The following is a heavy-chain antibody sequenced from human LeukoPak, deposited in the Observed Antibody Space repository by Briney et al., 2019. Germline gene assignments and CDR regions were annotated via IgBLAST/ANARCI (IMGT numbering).Heavy chain of an antibody. CDR2: IYYSGST. V-gene: IGHV4-39*01. D-gene: IGHD2-2*01. Sequence: SETLSLTCTVSGGSISSSSYYWGWIRQPPGKGLEWIGSIYYSGSTYYNPSLKSRVTISVDTSKNQFSLKLSSVTAADTAVYYCARHGRCSSTSCYSWFDPWGQGTLVTVSS. CDR1: GGSISSSSYY. J-gene: IGHJ5*02. CDR3: ARHGRCSSTSCYSWFDP.